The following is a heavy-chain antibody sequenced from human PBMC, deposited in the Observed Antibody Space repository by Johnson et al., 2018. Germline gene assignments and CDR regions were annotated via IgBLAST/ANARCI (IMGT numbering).Heavy chain of an antibody. CDR2: INHTGTT. J-gene: IGHJ3*02. V-gene: IGHV4-34*01. CDR1: GGSFSVYY. D-gene: IGHD2-21*02. CDR3: ARTQRDCSYCAFEI. Sequence: QVQLQQWGAGLLKXSETXSLXCAVYGGSFSVYYWSWIRQSPGKGLEWIGEINHTGTTNYNPSLQSRVTVSVDKPKNPFSLKVNSVTAADTAIYYCARTQRDCSYCAFEIWGQGTMVTVSS.